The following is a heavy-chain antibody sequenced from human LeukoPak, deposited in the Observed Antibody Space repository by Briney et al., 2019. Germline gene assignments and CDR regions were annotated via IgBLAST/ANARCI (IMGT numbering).Heavy chain of an antibody. J-gene: IGHJ4*02. CDR1: GFTFSNYS. CDR3: ARDRGGYEFFDS. CDR2: ISTRSGTI. Sequence: GGSLRLSCAASGFTFSNYSMNWVRRAPGKGLEWVSYISTRSGTIYYTDSVKGRFTISRDNAKNSLYLQMNSLRDEDTAVYYCARDRGGYEFFDSWGQGILVTVSS. D-gene: IGHD5-12*01. V-gene: IGHV3-48*02.